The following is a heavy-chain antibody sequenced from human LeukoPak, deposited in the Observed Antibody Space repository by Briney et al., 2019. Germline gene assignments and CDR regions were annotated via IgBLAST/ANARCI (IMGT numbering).Heavy chain of an antibody. Sequence: ASVKVSCKVSGFTLTELSMHWVRQAPGKGLEWMGGFDPEDGETIYAQKFQGRVTMTEDTSTDTAYMELSSLRSEDTAVYYCATTEPLKWELLLAVYWGQGTLVTVSS. D-gene: IGHD1-26*01. CDR3: ATTEPLKWELLLAVY. CDR1: GFTLTELS. V-gene: IGHV1-24*01. CDR2: FDPEDGET. J-gene: IGHJ4*02.